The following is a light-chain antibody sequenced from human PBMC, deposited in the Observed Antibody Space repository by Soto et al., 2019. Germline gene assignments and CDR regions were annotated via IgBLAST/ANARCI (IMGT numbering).Light chain of an antibody. CDR2: RNN. J-gene: IGLJ2*01. CDR3: AAWDDSLDGPV. Sequence: QSVLTQPPSASGTPGQRVTISCSGGSSNIGSHPVNWYQHLPRTAPKLLIYRNNQRPSGVPDRFSGSMSGTSASLAISGLQSEDEADYYGAAWDDSLDGPVFGGGTKLTVL. CDR1: SSNIGSHP. V-gene: IGLV1-44*01.